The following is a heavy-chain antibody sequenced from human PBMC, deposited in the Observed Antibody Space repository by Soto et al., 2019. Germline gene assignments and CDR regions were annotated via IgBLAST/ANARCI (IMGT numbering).Heavy chain of an antibody. V-gene: IGHV3-49*03. D-gene: IGHD2-15*01. CDR1: GFTFGDYA. CDR2: IRSKAYGGTT. Sequence: PGGSLRLSCTASGFTFGDYAMSWFRQAPGKGLEWVGFIRSKAYGGTTEYAASVKGRFTISRDDSKSIAYLQMNSLKTEDTAVYYCTRDWDDIVVVVAAHAFDIWGQGTMVTVSS. J-gene: IGHJ3*02. CDR3: TRDWDDIVVVVAAHAFDI.